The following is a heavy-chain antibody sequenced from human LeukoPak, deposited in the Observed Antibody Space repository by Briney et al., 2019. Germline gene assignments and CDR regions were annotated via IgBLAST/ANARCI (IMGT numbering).Heavy chain of an antibody. CDR1: GFTFSSYA. Sequence: PGGSLRPSCAASGFTFSSYAMSWVRQAPGKGLEWVSAISGSGGSTYYADSVKGRFTISRDNSKNTLYLQMNSLRAEDTAVYYCAGRISLAAAADYWGQGTLVTVSS. V-gene: IGHV3-23*01. CDR2: ISGSGGST. CDR3: AGRISLAAAADY. D-gene: IGHD6-13*01. J-gene: IGHJ4*02.